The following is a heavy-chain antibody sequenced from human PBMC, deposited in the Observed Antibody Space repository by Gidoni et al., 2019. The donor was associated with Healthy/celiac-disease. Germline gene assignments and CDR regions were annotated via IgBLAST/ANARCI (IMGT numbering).Heavy chain of an antibody. J-gene: IGHJ4*02. CDR3: ATAPRAGDDY. V-gene: IGHV3-9*01. CDR2: ISWNSGGI. Sequence: EVQLLESGGGLVQPGRSLRLSCAASGFTFDAHAMHWVRQAPGKGLEWVSGISWNSGGIGYAYSVKGRFTISRENAKKYLYLQMNSLRAEDTALYYCATAPRAGDDYWGQGTLVTVSS. CDR1: GFTFDAHA. D-gene: IGHD2-21*01.